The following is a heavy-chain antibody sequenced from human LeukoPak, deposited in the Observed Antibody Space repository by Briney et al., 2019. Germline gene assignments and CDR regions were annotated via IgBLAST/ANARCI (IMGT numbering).Heavy chain of an antibody. CDR2: INPNSGDT. Sequence: ASVKVSCKASGYTFTGYYIYWVRQAPGQGLEWMGWINPNSGDTNYAQKFEGRVTMTRDTSISTAYMELSSLRSDDTAMYYCARMWSTAASGWNWFDPWGQGTLVTVSS. V-gene: IGHV1-2*02. CDR3: ARMWSTAASGWNWFDP. D-gene: IGHD6-13*01. J-gene: IGHJ5*02. CDR1: GYTFTGYY.